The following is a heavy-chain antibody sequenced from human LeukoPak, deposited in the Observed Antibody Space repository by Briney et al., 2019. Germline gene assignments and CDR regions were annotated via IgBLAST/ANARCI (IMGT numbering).Heavy chain of an antibody. CDR1: GFTFSSYA. J-gene: IGHJ4*02. D-gene: IGHD3-22*01. CDR3: ARDLSMIVVVIPGY. Sequence: GRSLRLSCAASGFTFSSYAMHWVRQAPGKGLEWVAVISYDGSNKYYADSVEGRFTISRDNSKNTLYLQMNSLRAEDTAVYYCARDLSMIVVVIPGYWGQGTLVTVSS. CDR2: ISYDGSNK. V-gene: IGHV3-30-3*01.